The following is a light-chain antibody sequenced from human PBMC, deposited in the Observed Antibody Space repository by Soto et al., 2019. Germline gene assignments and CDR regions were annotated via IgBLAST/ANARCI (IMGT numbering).Light chain of an antibody. CDR3: QQSFTIPYT. CDR1: QSVRTY. J-gene: IGKJ2*01. V-gene: IGKV1-39*01. Sequence: DIQMTQSPSSLSASVGDRVTITCRTSQSVRTYLNWYQRKPGKAPKVLIYGASALQSGVPSRFSGSGSGTDFTLTVSSLQPEDFATYYCQQSFTIPYTFGQGTKLEIK. CDR2: GAS.